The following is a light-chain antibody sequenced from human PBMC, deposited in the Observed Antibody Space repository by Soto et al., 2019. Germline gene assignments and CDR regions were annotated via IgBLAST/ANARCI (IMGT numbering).Light chain of an antibody. V-gene: IGKV1-5*01. J-gene: IGKJ1*01. Sequence: DIXMTQSPSTLXASVGDTVSIXCRASQSRSTGFAWYQQKTGKAPKHLMYDASTFESGAPARFSGSGSATEFTLTISSLQPEDFATDHCQEYTTWTFGQGTKVDIK. CDR2: DAS. CDR1: QSRSTG. CDR3: QEYTTWT.